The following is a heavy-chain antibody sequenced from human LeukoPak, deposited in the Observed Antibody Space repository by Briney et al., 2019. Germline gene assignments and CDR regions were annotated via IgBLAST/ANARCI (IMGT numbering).Heavy chain of an antibody. D-gene: IGHD3-10*01. CDR2: ISAYNGNT. J-gene: IGHJ6*03. V-gene: IGHV1-18*01. CDR3: ARGLITMVRGVMQYYYYYMDV. CDR1: GYSFTGYG. Sequence: ASVKVSCKASGYSFTGYGISWVRQAPGQGLEWMGWISAYNGNTNYAQKVQGRVTMTTDTSTSTAYMELRSLRSDDTAVYYCARGLITMVRGVMQYYYYYMDVWGKGTTVTISS.